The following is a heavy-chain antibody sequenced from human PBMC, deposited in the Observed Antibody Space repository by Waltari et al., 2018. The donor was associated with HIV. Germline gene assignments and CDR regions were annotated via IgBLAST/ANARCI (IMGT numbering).Heavy chain of an antibody. J-gene: IGHJ4*02. CDR3: VRDDPGYLPIDY. CDR2: LKRDGTEP. CDR1: GFTFHQYS. D-gene: IGHD6-25*01. V-gene: IGHV3-7*03. Sequence: VESGGGLVEPGGSLTLSCRTSGFTFHQYSMNWVRRRPGTGLEWGASLKRDGTEPSYGDATEGRFTISRDNSANSVFLHIDRLKVEDTARYFCVRDDPGYLPIDYWGQGTVVTV.